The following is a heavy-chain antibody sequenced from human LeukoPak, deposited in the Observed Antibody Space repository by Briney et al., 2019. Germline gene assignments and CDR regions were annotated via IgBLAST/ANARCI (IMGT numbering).Heavy chain of an antibody. CDR1: GFTFSSYV. V-gene: IGHV3-30*04. Sequence: GGSLRLSCAASGFTFSSYVMHWVRQAPGKGLEWVAIISYVGSNEYYADSVKGRFTISRDNSKNTLYLQMNSLRAADTAVYYCARDGSTSYPSSFDYCDQGTLVIVS. J-gene: IGHJ4*02. CDR3: ARDGSTSYPSSFDY. D-gene: IGHD6-6*01. CDR2: ISYVGSNE.